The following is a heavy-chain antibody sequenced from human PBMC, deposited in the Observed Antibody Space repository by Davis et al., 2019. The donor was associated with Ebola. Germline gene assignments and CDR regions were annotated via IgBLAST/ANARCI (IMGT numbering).Heavy chain of an antibody. D-gene: IGHD6-19*01. CDR2: ISANGESP. CDR1: GFAFNNYA. V-gene: IGHV3-23*01. J-gene: IGHJ2*01. Sequence: GESLKISCVASGFAFNNYAMSWVRQAPGKGLEWVSGISANGESPNYADSAKGRFTVSRDNSKNTMYLQMNSLRAEDTAVFHCAKDTASGWSTGYFDLWGRGTLVTVSS. CDR3: AKDTASGWSTGYFDL.